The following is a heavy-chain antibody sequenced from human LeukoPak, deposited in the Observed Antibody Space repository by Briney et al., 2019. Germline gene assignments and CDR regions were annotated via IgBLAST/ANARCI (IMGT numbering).Heavy chain of an antibody. J-gene: IGHJ4*02. CDR1: GYTFTGYY. CDR3: ARDPLSSGGSCYDY. Sequence: EASVKVSCKASGYTFTGYYMHWVRQAPGQGLEWMGWINPNSGGTNYAQKFQGRVTMTRDTSISTAYMEPSRLRSDDTAVYYCARDPLSSGGSCYDYWGQGTLATVSS. CDR2: INPNSGGT. D-gene: IGHD2-15*01. V-gene: IGHV1-2*02.